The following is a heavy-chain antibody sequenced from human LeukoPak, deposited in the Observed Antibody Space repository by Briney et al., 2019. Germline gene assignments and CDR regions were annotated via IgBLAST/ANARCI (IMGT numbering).Heavy chain of an antibody. CDR3: VRESSYGDYVDY. CDR1: GFTVSRNY. V-gene: IGHV3-53*01. J-gene: IGHJ4*02. Sequence: GGSLRLSCAASGFTVSRNYMSWVRQAPGKGLEWVSVIYSGGVTYYANSVKGQFNISRDNSKNTLNLQMNSLRAEDTAVYYCVRESSYGDYVDYWGQGTLVTVSS. D-gene: IGHD4-17*01. CDR2: IYSGGVT.